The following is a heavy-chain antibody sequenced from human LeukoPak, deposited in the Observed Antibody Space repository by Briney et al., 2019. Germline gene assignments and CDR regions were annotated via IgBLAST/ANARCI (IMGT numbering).Heavy chain of an antibody. J-gene: IGHJ3*02. D-gene: IGHD3-22*01. V-gene: IGHV3-23*01. CDR2: ISDSGGTT. CDR1: GFSFRNFG. Sequence: GGSLRLSCEVSGFSFRNFGMRWVRQAPGKGLEWVSDISDSGGTTYYGDSVKGRFTISRDNSKNTLYLQMNSLRAEDTAVYYCARDRIAEGYYDAFDIWGQGTMVTVSS. CDR3: ARDRIAEGYYDAFDI.